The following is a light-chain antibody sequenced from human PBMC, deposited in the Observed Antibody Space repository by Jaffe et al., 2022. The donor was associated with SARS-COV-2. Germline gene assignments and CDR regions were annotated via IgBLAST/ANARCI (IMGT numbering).Light chain of an antibody. CDR2: EVS. CDR3: SSYTSSSTNYV. Sequence: QSALTQPASVSGSPGQSITISCTGTSSDVGGYNYVSWYQQHPGKAPKLMIYEVSNRPSGVPDRFSGSKSGNTASLTISGLQAEDEADYYCSSYTSSSTNYVFGTGTKVTVL. CDR1: SSDVGGYNY. V-gene: IGLV2-14*01. J-gene: IGLJ1*01.